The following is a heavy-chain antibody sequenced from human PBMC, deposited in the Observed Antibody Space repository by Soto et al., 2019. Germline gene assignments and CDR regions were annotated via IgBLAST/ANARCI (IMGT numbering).Heavy chain of an antibody. V-gene: IGHV5-51*01. J-gene: IGHJ6*02. D-gene: IGHD3-22*01. CDR2: IYPGDSDT. CDR1: GYSCTCYW. Sequence: GECLEISCKGSGYSCTCYWIGRVRQMSRKGLGWKGIIYPGDSDTRSSPSFQGQDTISADKSISTAYLQWSSLKASDTAMYYCARLRYYDSSGYSRWSGMDVWGQGTTVTVSS. CDR3: ARLRYYDSSGYSRWSGMDV.